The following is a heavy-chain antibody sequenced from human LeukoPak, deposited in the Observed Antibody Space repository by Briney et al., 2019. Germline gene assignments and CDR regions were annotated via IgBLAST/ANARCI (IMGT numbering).Heavy chain of an antibody. CDR2: ISYDGSNK. CDR1: GFTFSSYG. CDR3: AKDHYGSGSYFDY. D-gene: IGHD3-10*01. Sequence: GGSLRLSCAASGFTFSSYGMHWVRQAPGKGLEWVAVISYDGSNKYYADSVKGRFTISRDNSKNTLYLQMNRLRAEDTAVYYCAKDHYGSGSYFDYWGQGTLVTVSS. V-gene: IGHV3-30*18. J-gene: IGHJ4*02.